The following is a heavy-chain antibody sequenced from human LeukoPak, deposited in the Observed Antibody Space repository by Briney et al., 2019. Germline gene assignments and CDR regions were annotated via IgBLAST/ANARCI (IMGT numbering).Heavy chain of an antibody. J-gene: IGHJ6*03. Sequence: PGGSLRLSCAASGFSFSDYYMSWIRQAPGKGLEWVSYIGSTIYYADSVNGRFTISRDNAKNSLYLQMNSLRAEDTAVYYCARDRGIVGTTGYYYMDVWGKGTTVTVSS. CDR2: IGSTI. CDR3: ARDRGIVGTTGYYYMDV. CDR1: GFSFSDYY. D-gene: IGHD1-26*01. V-gene: IGHV3-11*04.